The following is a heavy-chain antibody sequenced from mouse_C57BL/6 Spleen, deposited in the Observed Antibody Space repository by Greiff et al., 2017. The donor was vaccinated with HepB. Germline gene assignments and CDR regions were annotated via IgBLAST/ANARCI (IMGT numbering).Heavy chain of an antibody. Sequence: VQLQQPGAELVKPGASVKLSCKASGYTFTSYWMHWVKQRPGQGLEWIGMIHPNSGSTNFNEKFKSKATLTVDKSSSTAYMQLSSLTSEDSAVYYCARSHDGYYPYYYAMDYWGQGTSVTVSS. CDR3: ARSHDGYYPYYYAMDY. J-gene: IGHJ4*01. CDR2: IHPNSGST. D-gene: IGHD2-3*01. CDR1: GYTFTSYW. V-gene: IGHV1-64*01.